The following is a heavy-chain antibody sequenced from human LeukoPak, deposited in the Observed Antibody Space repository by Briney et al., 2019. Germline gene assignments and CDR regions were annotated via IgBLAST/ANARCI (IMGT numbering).Heavy chain of an antibody. CDR3: ARDGDSGSYPFD. CDR2: IWYDGSNK. J-gene: IGHJ4*02. D-gene: IGHD3-10*01. CDR1: GFTFSSYG. V-gene: IGHV3-33*01. Sequence: GGSLRLSCAASGFTFSSYGMHWVRQAPGKGLEWVAVIWYDGSNKYYADSVKGRFTISRDNSKNTLYLQMNSLRAEDTAVYYCARDGDSGSYPFDWGQGTLVTVSS.